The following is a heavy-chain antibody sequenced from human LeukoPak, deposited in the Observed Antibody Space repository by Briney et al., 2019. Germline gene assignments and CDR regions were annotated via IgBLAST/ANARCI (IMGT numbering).Heavy chain of an antibody. CDR1: GYTFTSYY. V-gene: IGHV1-46*01. D-gene: IGHD2-15*01. Sequence: ASVKVSCKASGYTFTSYYMHWVRQAPGQGLEWMGIINPSGGSTSYAQKFQGRVTMTRDTSTSTVYMELSSLRSDDTAVYYCARARRGWLYYYYYYYMDVWGKGTTVTVSS. J-gene: IGHJ6*03. CDR2: INPSGGST. CDR3: ARARRGWLYYYYYYYMDV.